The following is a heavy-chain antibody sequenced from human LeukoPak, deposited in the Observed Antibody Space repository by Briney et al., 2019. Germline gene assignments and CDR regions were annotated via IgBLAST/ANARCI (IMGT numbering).Heavy chain of an antibody. D-gene: IGHD3-3*01. CDR1: GFSFNNYA. Sequence: PGGSLRLSCSASGFSFNNYAMSWIRQAPGKGLTWVSLVSPAYGRTYYADSVKGRFTISRDNSKNTLYLQMNSLRAEDTAAYYCAKGTLELRFLEWLSLDPWGQGTLVTVSS. V-gene: IGHV3-23*01. CDR3: AKGTLELRFLEWLSLDP. J-gene: IGHJ5*02. CDR2: VSPAYGRT.